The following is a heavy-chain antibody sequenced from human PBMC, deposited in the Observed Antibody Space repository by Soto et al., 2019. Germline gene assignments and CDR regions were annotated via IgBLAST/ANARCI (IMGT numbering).Heavy chain of an antibody. CDR3: AKGELRYFDWFRYDAFDI. V-gene: IGHV3-9*01. Sequence: SLRLSCAASGFTFDDYAMHWVRQAPGKGLEWVSGISWNSGSIGYADSVKGRFTISRDNAKNSLYLQMNSLRAEDTALYYCAKGELRYFDWFRYDAFDIWGQGTMGTVSS. CDR1: GFTFDDYA. CDR2: ISWNSGSI. D-gene: IGHD3-9*01. J-gene: IGHJ3*02.